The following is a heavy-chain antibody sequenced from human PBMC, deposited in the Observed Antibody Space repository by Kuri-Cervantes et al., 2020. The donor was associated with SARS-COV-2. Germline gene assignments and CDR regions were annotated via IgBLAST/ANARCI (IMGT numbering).Heavy chain of an antibody. V-gene: IGHV3-73*01. J-gene: IGHJ3*02. CDR1: GFLFSASA. Sequence: GGSLRLSCEVSGFLFSASAIHWVRQASGKGLEWVGRVRGKANNYATAYAASVKGRFTISRDDSKNTLYLQMNSLRAEDTAVYYCAKDVGEITIFGVVIIKVDDAFDIWGQGTMVTVSS. D-gene: IGHD3-3*01. CDR2: VRGKANNYAT. CDR3: AKDVGEITIFGVVIIKVDDAFDI.